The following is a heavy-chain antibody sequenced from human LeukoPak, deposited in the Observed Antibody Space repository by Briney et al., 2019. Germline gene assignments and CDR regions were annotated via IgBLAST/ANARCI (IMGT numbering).Heavy chain of an antibody. V-gene: IGHV4-39*07. CDR2: ISYSRST. Sequence: SETLSLTCTVSGGSISSSRYYWGWVRHPPGKGLEWIGSISYSRSTSYYPSLKSRVTISVDTSKNQFSLKFTSMTAADTAVYYCARSSKTQWLSPGDGFDIWGRGTLVTVSS. CDR1: GGSISSSRYY. J-gene: IGHJ3*02. CDR3: ARSSKTQWLSPGDGFDI. D-gene: IGHD6-19*01.